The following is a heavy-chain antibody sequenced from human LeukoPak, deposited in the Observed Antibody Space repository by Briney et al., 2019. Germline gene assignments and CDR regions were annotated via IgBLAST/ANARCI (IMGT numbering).Heavy chain of an antibody. V-gene: IGHV1-18*01. CDR2: ISAYNGIT. CDR3: ARDLSGDPNWFDP. D-gene: IGHD3-3*01. Sequence: GASVKVSCNASGYTFTSDGISWGRQDPGQGLEWMGWISAYNGITNYAQKLQGRVTMTTDTSTSTAYMELRSLRSDDTAVYYCARDLSGDPNWFDPWGQGTLVTVSS. CDR1: GYTFTSDG. J-gene: IGHJ5*02.